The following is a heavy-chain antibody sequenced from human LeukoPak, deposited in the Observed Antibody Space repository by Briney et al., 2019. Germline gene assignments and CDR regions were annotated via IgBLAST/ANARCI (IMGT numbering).Heavy chain of an antibody. D-gene: IGHD6-13*01. CDR3: ARDGLYSSSWYAFDN. V-gene: IGHV3-11*05. CDR1: VLTFSDYY. Sequence: PGGSLRLSCAASVLTFSDYYMSWIRQAPGKGLEWVSYISSSSTYTNYADSVKGRFTISRDNAKNSLYLQMNSLRAEDTAVYYCARDGLYSSSWYAFDNWGQGTMVTVSS. CDR2: ISSSSTYT. J-gene: IGHJ3*02.